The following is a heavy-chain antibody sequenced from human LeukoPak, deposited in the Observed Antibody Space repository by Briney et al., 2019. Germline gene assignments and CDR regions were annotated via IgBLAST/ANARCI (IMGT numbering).Heavy chain of an antibody. J-gene: IGHJ4*02. D-gene: IGHD3-10*01. CDR1: GDSVSSNSAA. CDR3: ARVLRGYFDY. V-gene: IGHV6-1*01. CDR2: AYYSSKWYN. Sequence: SQTLSLTCAISGDSVSSNSAAWNWIRQSPSRGLEWLGRAYYSSKWYNDYAVSVNSRIIINPDTSKTQFPLQLNSVPPEDTAVYYCARVLRGYFDYWGQGTLVTVSS.